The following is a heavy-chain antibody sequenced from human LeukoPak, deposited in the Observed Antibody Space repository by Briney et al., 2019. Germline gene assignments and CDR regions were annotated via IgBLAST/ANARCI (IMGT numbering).Heavy chain of an antibody. CDR3: ARGAPESHYDSSGYRFDP. J-gene: IGHJ5*02. CDR1: GGSISSYY. D-gene: IGHD3-22*01. CDR2: IYYSGST. V-gene: IGHV4-59*01. Sequence: SETLSLTCTVSGGSISSYYWSWIRQPPGKGLEWIGYIYYSGSTNYNPSLKSRVTISVDTSKNQFSLKLSPVTAADTAVYYCARGAPESHYDSSGYRFDPWGQGTLVTVSS.